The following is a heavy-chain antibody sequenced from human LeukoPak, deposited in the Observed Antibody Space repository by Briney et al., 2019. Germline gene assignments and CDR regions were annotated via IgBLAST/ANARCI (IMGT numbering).Heavy chain of an antibody. CDR3: ASDLPPGYCSSTSCRYYFDY. CDR1: GYTFTSYG. CDR2: ISAYNGNT. Sequence: GASVKVSCKASGYTFTSYGISWVRQAPGQGLEWMGWISAYNGNTNYAQKLQGRVTMTTDTSTSTAYMELRSLRSDDTAVYYCASDLPPGYCSSTSCRYYFDYWGQGTLVTVSS. J-gene: IGHJ4*02. D-gene: IGHD2-2*03. V-gene: IGHV1-18*01.